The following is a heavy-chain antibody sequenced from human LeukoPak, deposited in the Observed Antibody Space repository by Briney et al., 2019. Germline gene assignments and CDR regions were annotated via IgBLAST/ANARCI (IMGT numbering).Heavy chain of an antibody. D-gene: IGHD6-13*01. CDR1: GFTFSSYA. CDR2: ISGSGGST. V-gene: IGHV3-23*01. CDR3: AKDPYSSSWYFWFDP. Sequence: GGSLRLSCAASGFTFSSYAMSWVRQAPGKGLEWVSAISGSGGSTYYADSVKGRFTISIDNSKNTLYLQMNSLRAEDTAVYYCAKDPYSSSWYFWFDPWGQGTLVTVSS. J-gene: IGHJ5*02.